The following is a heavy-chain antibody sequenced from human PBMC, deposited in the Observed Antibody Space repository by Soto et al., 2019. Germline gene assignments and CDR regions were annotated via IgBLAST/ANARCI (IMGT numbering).Heavy chain of an antibody. CDR2: IYYSGST. J-gene: IGHJ4*02. CDR1: GGSISSSSYY. D-gene: IGHD2-2*01. V-gene: IGHV4-39*01. CDR3: ARALGYCSSTSCRYYFDY. Sequence: SETLSLTCTVSGGSISSSSYYWGWIRQPPGKGLEWIGSIYYSGSTYYNPSLKSRVTISVDTSKNQFSLKLSSVTAADTAVYYCARALGYCSSTSCRYYFDYWGQGTLVTVSS.